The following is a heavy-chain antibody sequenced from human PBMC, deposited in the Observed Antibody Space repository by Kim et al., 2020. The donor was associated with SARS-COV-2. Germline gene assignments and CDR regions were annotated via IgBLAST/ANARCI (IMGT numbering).Heavy chain of an antibody. CDR2: ISGGGGTT. D-gene: IGHD3-10*01. CDR1: GFTFSSYA. CDR3: AKNLRQGNSWFVAF. J-gene: IGHJ3*01. V-gene: IGHV3-23*01. Sequence: GGSLRLSCAASGFTFSSYAMSWVRLAPGKGLEWVSGISGGGGTTYYADSVKGRFTISRDNSQNTLSLQMNGLRAGDTAVYYCAKNLRQGNSWFVAF.